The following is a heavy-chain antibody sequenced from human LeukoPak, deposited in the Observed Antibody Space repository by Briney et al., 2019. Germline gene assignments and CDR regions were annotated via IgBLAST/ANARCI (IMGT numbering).Heavy chain of an antibody. V-gene: IGHV4-31*03. CDR3: ARVSFTYGPLDS. CDR2: TYFTGST. D-gene: IGHD4-17*01. CDR1: RGSISSGGHY. Sequence: SETLSLTCNVSRGSISSGGHYWSWIRQRPGKGLEWMGYTYFTGSTYYNPSLQSRLIISADTSMTQSSLRLRSVTAADTAVYYCARVSFTYGPLDSWGPGILVTVSS. J-gene: IGHJ4*02.